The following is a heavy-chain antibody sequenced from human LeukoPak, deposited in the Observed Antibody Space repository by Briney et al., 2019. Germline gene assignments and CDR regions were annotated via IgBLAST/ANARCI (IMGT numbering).Heavy chain of an antibody. J-gene: IGHJ4*02. CDR3: ARSAGYNWNFDPTGNFDY. CDR2: IYPGDSDT. V-gene: IGHV5-51*01. CDR1: GYSFTSYW. Sequence: GESLKISCKGSGYSFTSYWIGWVRQMPGKGLEWMGIIYPGDSDTRYSPSFQGQVTISADKSISTAYLQWSSLKASDTAMYYCARSAGYNWNFDPTGNFDYWGQGTLVTVSS. D-gene: IGHD1-7*01.